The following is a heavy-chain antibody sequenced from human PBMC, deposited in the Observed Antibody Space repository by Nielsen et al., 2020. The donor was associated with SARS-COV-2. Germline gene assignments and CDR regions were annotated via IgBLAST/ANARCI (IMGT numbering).Heavy chain of an antibody. CDR1: GGSISSDGSC. CDR3: ARPDLSYGYAFDI. D-gene: IGHD5-24*01. J-gene: IGHJ3*02. Sequence: SETLSLTCTVSGGSISSDGSCWSWIRQHPGKGLEWIGYIYHTGSTHYNPSLKSRVIMSVDTSKNQFSLNLTSVTAADTAVYYCARPDLSYGYAFDIWGQGTMVTVSS. CDR2: IYHTGST. V-gene: IGHV4-31*03.